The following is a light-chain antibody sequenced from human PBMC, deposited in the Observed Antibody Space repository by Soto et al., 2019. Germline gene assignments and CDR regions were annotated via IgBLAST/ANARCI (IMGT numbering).Light chain of an antibody. CDR3: QQYYSTPLT. J-gene: IGKJ4*01. Sequence: DIVMTQSPDSLAVSLGERATINCKSSQSVLYSSNNENYLAWYQQKPGQPPKLLIYWASTRESGVPDRFGGSGSGTDFTLTTSSLQAEDVAVYYCQQYYSTPLTFGGGTKVDI. CDR2: WAS. CDR1: QSVLYSSNNENY. V-gene: IGKV4-1*01.